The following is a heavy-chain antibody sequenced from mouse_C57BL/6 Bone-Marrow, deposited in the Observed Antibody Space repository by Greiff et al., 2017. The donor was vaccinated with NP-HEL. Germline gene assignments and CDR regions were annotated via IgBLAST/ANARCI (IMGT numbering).Heavy chain of an antibody. CDR3: VSYDGYSGNYAMDY. J-gene: IGHJ4*01. Sequence: DVQLVESGGGLVQPGGSMKLSCAASGFTFSDAWMDWVRQSPEKGLEWVAEIRNKANNHATYYAESVKGRFTISRDDSKSSVYLQMNSLRAEDTGIYYCVSYDGYSGNYAMDYWGQGTSVTVSS. CDR2: IRNKANNHAT. CDR1: GFTFSDAW. D-gene: IGHD2-3*01. V-gene: IGHV6-6*01.